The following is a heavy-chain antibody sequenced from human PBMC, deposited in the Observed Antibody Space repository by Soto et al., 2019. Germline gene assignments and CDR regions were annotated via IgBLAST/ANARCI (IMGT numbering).Heavy chain of an antibody. CDR3: ARGKSYYGSGRATYDYYSLDV. J-gene: IGHJ6*02. CDR1: GGTFSSYA. Sequence: GASVKVSCKSSGGTFSSYAVSWVRQAPGQGLEWLGGIIPVFGVATYAQKFHGRVNITADKSTNTAFMELSSLRSDDTAVFFCARGKSYYGSGRATYDYYSLDVWGQGTTVTVSS. CDR2: IIPVFGVA. D-gene: IGHD3-10*01. V-gene: IGHV1-69*10.